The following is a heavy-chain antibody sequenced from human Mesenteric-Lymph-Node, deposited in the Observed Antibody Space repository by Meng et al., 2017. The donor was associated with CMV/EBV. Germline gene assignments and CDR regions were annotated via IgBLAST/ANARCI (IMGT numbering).Heavy chain of an antibody. D-gene: IGHD2-2*01. J-gene: IGHJ2*01. Sequence: FSTAWMSWVRQAPGKGLEWVGRLKSKTDGGTTDYAAPVKGRFTISRDDSKNTLYLQMNSLKTEDTAVYYCTTCIVVVPPAMPDWYFDLWGRGTLVTVSS. CDR3: TTCIVVVPPAMPDWYFDL. CDR1: FSTAW. V-gene: IGHV3-15*01. CDR2: LKSKTDGGTT.